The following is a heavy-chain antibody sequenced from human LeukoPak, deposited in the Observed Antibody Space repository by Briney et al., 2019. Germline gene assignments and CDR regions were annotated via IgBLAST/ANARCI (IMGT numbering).Heavy chain of an antibody. J-gene: IGHJ4*02. Sequence: SETLSLTCTVSGGSISSYYWSWIRQPPGKGLEWIGYIYYSGSTNYNPSLKSRVTISVDMSKNQSSLKLSSVTAADTAVYYCARGLLHYNILTGYYNKYFDYWGQGTLVTVSS. CDR1: GGSISSYY. D-gene: IGHD3-9*01. V-gene: IGHV4-59*08. CDR3: ARGLLHYNILTGYYNKYFDY. CDR2: IYYSGST.